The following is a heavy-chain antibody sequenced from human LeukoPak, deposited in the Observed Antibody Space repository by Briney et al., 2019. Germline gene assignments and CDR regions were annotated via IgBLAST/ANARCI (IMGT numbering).Heavy chain of an antibody. CDR2: IYYSGST. V-gene: IGHV4-31*03. CDR3: ARDIYGSGSPYFDY. CDR1: GGSISSGGYY. J-gene: IGHJ4*02. Sequence: PSETLSLTSTVSGGSISSGGYYWSWIRQHPGKGLEWIGYIYYSGSTYYNPSLKSRVTISVDTSKNQFSLKLSSVTAADTAVYYCARDIYGSGSPYFDYWGQGTLVTVSS. D-gene: IGHD3-10*01.